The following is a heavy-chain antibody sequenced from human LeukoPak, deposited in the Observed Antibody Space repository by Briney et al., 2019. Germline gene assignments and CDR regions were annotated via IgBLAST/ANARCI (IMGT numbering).Heavy chain of an antibody. D-gene: IGHD5-18*01. CDR2: VSYSGST. Sequence: SETLSLTCTVSGGSISSYYWSWIRQPPGKGLEWIGYVSYSGSTNYDPSLKSRVTISVDTSKNQFSLKLSSVTAADTAVYYCALAGYSYGKDYWGQGTLVTVSS. J-gene: IGHJ4*02. CDR3: ALAGYSYGKDY. CDR1: GGSISSYY. V-gene: IGHV4-59*12.